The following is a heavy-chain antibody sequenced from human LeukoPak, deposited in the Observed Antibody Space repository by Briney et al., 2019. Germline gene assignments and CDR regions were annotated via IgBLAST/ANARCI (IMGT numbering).Heavy chain of an antibody. CDR1: GFTFSSYW. J-gene: IGHJ6*03. D-gene: IGHD6-6*01. CDR3: ARDQVSSSFYYYYYYMDV. Sequence: GGSLRLSCAASGFTFSSYWMSWVRQAPGQGLEWVANIKQDGSEKYYVDSVKGRFTISRDNAKNSLYLQMNSLRAEDTAVYYCARDQVSSSFYYYYYYMDVWGKGTTVTVSS. V-gene: IGHV3-7*01. CDR2: IKQDGSEK.